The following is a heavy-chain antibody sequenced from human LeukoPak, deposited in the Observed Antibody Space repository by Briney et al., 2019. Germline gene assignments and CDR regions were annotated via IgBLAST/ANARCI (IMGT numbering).Heavy chain of an antibody. V-gene: IGHV1-2*02. CDR2: INPNSGGT. CDR3: ARGRSYYYDSSGYYAYDY. CDR1: GYTFTGYY. D-gene: IGHD3-22*01. Sequence: ASVRVSCKASGYTFTGYYMHWVRQAPGQGLEWMGWINPNSGGTNYAQKFQGRVTMTRDTSISTAYMELSRLRSDDTAVYYCARGRSYYYDSSGYYAYDYWGQGTLVTVSS. J-gene: IGHJ4*02.